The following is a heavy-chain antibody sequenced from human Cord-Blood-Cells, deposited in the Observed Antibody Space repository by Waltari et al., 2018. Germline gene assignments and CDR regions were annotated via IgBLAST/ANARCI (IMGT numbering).Heavy chain of an antibody. Sequence: QVQLVQSGAEVKKPGASVKVSCKASGYTFTSYDINWVRQATGQGLEWMGWMNRNSGNTGYAQKFQGRVTMTRNTSISTAYMELSSLRSEDTAVYYCASQVSDSSSEDYWGQGTLVTVSS. CDR1: GYTFTSYD. J-gene: IGHJ4*02. CDR3: ASQVSDSSSEDY. CDR2: MNRNSGNT. D-gene: IGHD6-6*01. V-gene: IGHV1-8*01.